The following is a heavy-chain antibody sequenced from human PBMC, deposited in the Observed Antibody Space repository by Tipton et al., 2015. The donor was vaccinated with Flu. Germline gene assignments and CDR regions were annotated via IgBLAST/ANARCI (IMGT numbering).Heavy chain of an antibody. CDR1: GDSINSGGAY. CDR2: INHSGST. CDR3: ARRGSGPTYGMDV. D-gene: IGHD3-3*01. V-gene: IGHV4-31*03. J-gene: IGHJ6*02. Sequence: TLSLTCSVSGDSINSGGAYWSWIRQHPGRGLEWIGEINHSGSTNYNPSLKSRVTISVDTSKNQFSLKLSSVTAADTAVYYCARRGSGPTYGMDVWGQGTTVTVSS.